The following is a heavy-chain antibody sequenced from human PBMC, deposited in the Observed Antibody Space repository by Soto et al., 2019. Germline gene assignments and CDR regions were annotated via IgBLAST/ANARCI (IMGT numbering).Heavy chain of an antibody. CDR2: IYHTGST. V-gene: IGHV4-30-2*01. CDR3: ARGPLYYYDSSGPQGVLDY. D-gene: IGHD3-22*01. Sequence: SETLSLTCAVSGGSISTGGYSWSWIRQPPGKGLEWIGYIYHTGSTYYNPSLKSRVTISVDRSENQFSLKLSSVTAADTAVYYCARGPLYYYDSSGPQGVLDYWGQGTLVTVSS. J-gene: IGHJ4*02. CDR1: GGSISTGGYS.